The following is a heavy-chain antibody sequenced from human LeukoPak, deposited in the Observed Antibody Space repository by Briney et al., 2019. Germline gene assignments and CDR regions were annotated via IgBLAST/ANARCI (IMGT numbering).Heavy chain of an antibody. CDR2: ISAYNGNT. J-gene: IGHJ4*02. V-gene: IGHV1-18*01. Sequence: RASVKVSCKASGYTFTSYGISWVRQAPGQGLEWMGWISAYNGNTNYAQKLQGRVTMTTDTSTSTAYMELRSLRSDDTAVYYCARAHSSGYSGYGIWGFHFGGWTDYYFDYWGQGTLVTVSS. D-gene: IGHD5-12*01. CDR1: GYTFTSYG. CDR3: ARAHSSGYSGYGIWGFHFGGWTDYYFDY.